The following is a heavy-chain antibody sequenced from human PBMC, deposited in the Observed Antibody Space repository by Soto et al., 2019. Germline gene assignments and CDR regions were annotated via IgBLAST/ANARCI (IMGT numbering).Heavy chain of an antibody. CDR3: ARGIRWSGAGVYGMDYFDS. J-gene: IGHJ4*02. V-gene: IGHV1-3*01. Sequence: QVQLVQSGAEVKSPGASVKVSCKASGYDFIGHSMHWVRQAPGLGPEWVGWVAGVNGDTMYSEAFQGRVTLTRDTSATTGYMELASLRSEDTAVYYCARGIRWSGAGVYGMDYFDSWGQGTLVNVSS. CDR2: VAGVNGDT. D-gene: IGHD4-17*01. CDR1: GYDFIGHS.